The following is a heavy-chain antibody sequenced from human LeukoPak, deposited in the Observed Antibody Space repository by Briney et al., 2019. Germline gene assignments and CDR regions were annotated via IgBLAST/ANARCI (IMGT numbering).Heavy chain of an antibody. V-gene: IGHV1-8*03. CDR3: ARGSSSSSWYLEYFQH. D-gene: IGHD6-13*01. CDR2: MNPNSGNT. J-gene: IGHJ1*01. CDR1: GYTFTSYD. Sequence: GASVNVSCKASGYTFTSYDINWVRQATGQGLEWMGWMNPNSGNTGYAQKFQGRVTITRNTSISTAYMELSSLRSEDTAVYYCARGSSSSSWYLEYFQHWGQGTLVTVSS.